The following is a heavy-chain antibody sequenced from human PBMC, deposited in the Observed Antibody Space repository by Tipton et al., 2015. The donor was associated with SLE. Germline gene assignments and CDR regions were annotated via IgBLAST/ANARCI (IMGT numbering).Heavy chain of an antibody. Sequence: LRLSCAASGFTFSSYSMNWVRQPPGKGLEWIGEINHSGSTNYNPSLKSRVTISVDTSKNQFSLKLSSVTAADTAVYYCARVNGWYDAFDIWGQGTMVTVSS. CDR1: GFTFSSYS. V-gene: IGHV4-34*01. CDR3: ARVNGWYDAFDI. J-gene: IGHJ3*02. D-gene: IGHD6-19*01. CDR2: INHSGST.